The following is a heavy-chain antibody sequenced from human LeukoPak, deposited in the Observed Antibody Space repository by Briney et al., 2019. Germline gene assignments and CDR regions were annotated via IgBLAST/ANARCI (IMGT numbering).Heavy chain of an antibody. J-gene: IGHJ2*01. CDR2: IYYSGST. Sequence: PSETLSLTCTVSGGSISSYYWSWIRQPPGKGLEWIGYIYYSGSTNYNSSLKSRVTISVDTSKNQFSLKLSSVTAADTAVYYCASERPATENWFFDLWGRGTLVTVSS. CDR3: ASERPATENWFFDL. CDR1: GGSISSYY. V-gene: IGHV4-59*01. D-gene: IGHD1-26*01.